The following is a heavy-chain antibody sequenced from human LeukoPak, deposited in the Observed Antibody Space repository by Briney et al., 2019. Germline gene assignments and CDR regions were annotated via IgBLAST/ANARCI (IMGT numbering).Heavy chain of an antibody. Sequence: SGPTLVNPTQTLTLTCTFSGFSLSTGGMCVSWIRQPPGKALEWLARIDWDDDKYYSTSLKTRLTISKDTSKNQVVLTMTNMDPVDTATYYCARSMYSSSWYGTGVSYFDYWGQGTLVTVSS. D-gene: IGHD6-13*01. CDR1: GFSLSTGGMC. V-gene: IGHV2-70*11. CDR3: ARSMYSSSWYGTGVSYFDY. J-gene: IGHJ4*02. CDR2: IDWDDDK.